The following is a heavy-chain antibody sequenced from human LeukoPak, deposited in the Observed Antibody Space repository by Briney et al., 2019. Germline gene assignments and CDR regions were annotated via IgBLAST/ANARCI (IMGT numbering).Heavy chain of an antibody. CDR2: INTNTGNP. V-gene: IGHV7-4-1*02. J-gene: IGHJ4*02. Sequence: ASVKVSCKASGYTFTTYTMNWVRQAPGQGLEWMGWINTNTGNPTYAQGFTGRFVFSLDTSVSTAYLQVSSLKAEDTAVYYCARDRRHIYSSGWLVDLWGQGTLVSVSS. CDR1: GYTFTTYT. CDR3: ARDRRHIYSSGWLVDL. D-gene: IGHD6-19*01.